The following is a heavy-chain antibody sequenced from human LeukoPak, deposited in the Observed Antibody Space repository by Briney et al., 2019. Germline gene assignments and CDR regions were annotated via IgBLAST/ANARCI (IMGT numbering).Heavy chain of an antibody. CDR2: IRSKAYGGTT. V-gene: IGHV3-49*03. J-gene: IGHJ4*02. D-gene: IGHD4-17*01. Sequence: PGRSLRLSCTASGFTFGDYAMSWFRQAPGKGLEWVGFIRSKAYGGTTDYAASVKGRFTISRDDSKSIAYLQMNSLKTEDTAVYYCTRGFYGDYVNADYWGQGTLVTVSS. CDR3: TRGFYGDYVNADY. CDR1: GFTFGDYA.